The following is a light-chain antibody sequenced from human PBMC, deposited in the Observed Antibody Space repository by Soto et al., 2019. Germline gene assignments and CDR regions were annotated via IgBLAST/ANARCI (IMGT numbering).Light chain of an antibody. CDR1: QSVSGY. Sequence: EVVVTQSPATLSLSPGETATLSCRACQSVSGYIGWYQQKPGQAPRLLIYADSNRATGIPARFSGSGSGTDFTLTISSLEPEDFSVYYCQQRYNWPITFGQGTRLEI. V-gene: IGKV3-11*01. CDR3: QQRYNWPIT. CDR2: ADS. J-gene: IGKJ5*01.